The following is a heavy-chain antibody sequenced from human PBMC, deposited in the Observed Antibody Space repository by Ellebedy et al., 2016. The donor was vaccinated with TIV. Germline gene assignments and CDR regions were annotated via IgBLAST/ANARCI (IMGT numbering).Heavy chain of an antibody. CDR1: RYTFTSYD. D-gene: IGHD1-1*01. Sequence: ASVKVSXKASRYTFTSYDINWVRQATGQGLEWMGWMNPNSGNTGYAQKFQGRVTMTRNTSISTAYMELSSLRSEDTAVYYCARDRGYNWNDVYYGMDVWGQGTTVTVSS. CDR3: ARDRGYNWNDVYYGMDV. CDR2: MNPNSGNT. J-gene: IGHJ6*02. V-gene: IGHV1-8*01.